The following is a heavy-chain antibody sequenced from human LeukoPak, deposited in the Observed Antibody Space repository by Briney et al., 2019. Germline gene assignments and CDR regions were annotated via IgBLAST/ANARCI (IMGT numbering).Heavy chain of an antibody. D-gene: IGHD5-18*01. V-gene: IGHV4-39*07. CDR1: GGSISSSNYY. CDR3: ARVSGGYSYGYGDY. Sequence: SETLSLTCTVSGGSISSSNYYWGWIRQPPGKGLEWIGSIYYSGSTYYNPSLKSRVTISVDTSKNQFSLKLSSVTAADTAVYYCARVSGGYSYGYGDYWGQGTLVTVSS. J-gene: IGHJ4*02. CDR2: IYYSGST.